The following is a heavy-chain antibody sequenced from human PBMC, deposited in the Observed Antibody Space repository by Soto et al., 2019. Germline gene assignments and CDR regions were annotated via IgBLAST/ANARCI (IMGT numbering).Heavy chain of an antibody. CDR1: GGSISSSSYY. CDR2: IYYSGST. D-gene: IGHD6-19*01. V-gene: IGHV4-39*01. J-gene: IGHJ4*02. CDR3: ARRQWLAAGLDY. Sequence: SETLSLTCTVSGGSISSSSYYWGWIRQPPGKGLEWIGSIYYSGSTYYNPSLKSRVTISVDTSKNQFSLKLSSVTAADTAVYYCARRQWLAAGLDYWGQGTLVTVSS.